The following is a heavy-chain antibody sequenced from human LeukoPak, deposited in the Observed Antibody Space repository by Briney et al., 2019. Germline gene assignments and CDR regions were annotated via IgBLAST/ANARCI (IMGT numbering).Heavy chain of an antibody. V-gene: IGHV3-30*02. CDR3: AKEDGRSGWSLDL. CDR2: IPYDGTNK. J-gene: IGHJ2*01. CDR1: GFTFSSYG. D-gene: IGHD6-19*01. Sequence: GGSLRLSCAASGFTFSSYGMHWVRQAPGKGLEWVAFIPYDGTNKYYADSVKGRFSISIDNSKNTLYLQMNSLRAEDTAVYYCAKEDGRSGWSLDLWGRGTLVTVSS.